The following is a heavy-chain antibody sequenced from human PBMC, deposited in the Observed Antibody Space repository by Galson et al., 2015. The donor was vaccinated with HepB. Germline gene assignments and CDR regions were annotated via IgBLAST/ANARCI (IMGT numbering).Heavy chain of an antibody. D-gene: IGHD2-15*01. CDR2: INANSGGT. CDR3: ARGYCTGGNCYNFDY. CDR1: GYTFTDYY. V-gene: IGHV1-2*04. Sequence: SVKVSCKASGYTFTDYYFHWVRQAPGQGLEWMGWINANSGGTNYAQKYQGWVTMTRDTSISTAYMELSRLRSDDTAVYYCARGYCTGGNCYNFDYWGQGTLVTVPS. J-gene: IGHJ4*02.